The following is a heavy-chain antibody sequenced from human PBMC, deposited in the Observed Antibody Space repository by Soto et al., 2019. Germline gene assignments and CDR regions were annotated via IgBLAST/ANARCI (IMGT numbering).Heavy chain of an antibody. CDR1: GGTLSDYA. D-gene: IGHD5-12*01. V-gene: IGHV1-69*13. Sequence: SVKVSCKASGGTLSDYAFSWVRQAPGQGLEWMGGIIPIFGSANYAQKLQGRVTITADESTKTAYMELSSLRSEDTAVYYCARDSPIGSTFSGYEAIDYWGQGTLVTVSS. J-gene: IGHJ4*02. CDR2: IIPIFGSA. CDR3: ARDSPIGSTFSGYEAIDY.